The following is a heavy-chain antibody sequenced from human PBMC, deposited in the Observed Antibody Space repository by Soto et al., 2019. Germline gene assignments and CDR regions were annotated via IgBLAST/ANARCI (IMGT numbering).Heavy chain of an antibody. CDR2: IIPIFGTA. CDR3: ARETYGDYVGYFDP. Sequence: SVKVSCKASGGTFSSYAISWVRQAPGQGLEWMGEIIPIFGTANYAQKFQGRVTITADESTSTAYMELSSLRSEDTAVYYCARETYGDYVGYFDPWGQGIQVTVSS. V-gene: IGHV1-69*13. D-gene: IGHD4-17*01. CDR1: GGTFSSYA. J-gene: IGHJ5*02.